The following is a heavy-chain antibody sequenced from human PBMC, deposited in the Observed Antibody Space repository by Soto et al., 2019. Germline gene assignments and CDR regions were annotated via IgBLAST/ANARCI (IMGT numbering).Heavy chain of an antibody. Sequence: SVKVSCKASGGTFSSYAISWVRQAPGEGLEWMGGIIPIFGTANYAQKFQGRVTITADESTSTAYMELSSLRSEDTAVYYCARDLSSIAARSTPDAFDIWGQGTMVTVSS. V-gene: IGHV1-69*13. CDR1: GGTFSSYA. CDR2: IIPIFGTA. D-gene: IGHD6-6*01. J-gene: IGHJ3*02. CDR3: ARDLSSIAARSTPDAFDI.